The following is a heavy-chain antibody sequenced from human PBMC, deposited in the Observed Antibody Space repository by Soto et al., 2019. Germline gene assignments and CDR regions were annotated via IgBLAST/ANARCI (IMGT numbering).Heavy chain of an antibody. CDR3: AIYNGMAGSFDP. Sequence: GALRLSCSASGFTFSSYSMNWARQAPGQGLAGVSYISIGSSTIYYAGSGKGRFTISRDDAKNSLYLQMHSLRDEDPAVYYCAIYNGMAGSFDPWGQGTLVTVSS. D-gene: IGHD1-20*01. CDR1: GFTFSSYS. V-gene: IGHV3-48*02. CDR2: ISIGSSTI. J-gene: IGHJ5*02.